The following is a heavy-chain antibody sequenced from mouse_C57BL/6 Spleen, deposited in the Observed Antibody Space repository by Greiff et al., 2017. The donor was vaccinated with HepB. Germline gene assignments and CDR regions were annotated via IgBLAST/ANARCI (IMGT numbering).Heavy chain of an antibody. V-gene: IGHV1-62-2*01. J-gene: IGHJ4*01. CDR1: GYTFTEYT. Sequence: QVQLQQSGAELVKPGASVKLSCTASGYTFTEYTIHWVQQRSGQGLEWIGWFYPGSGSIKYNEKFKDKATFTADKSTSAVYMELSRLTSEDSAVYVCARHDDDGLFMDDWGQGTSVTVSS. CDR3: ARHDDDGLFMDD. CDR2: FYPGSGSI. D-gene: IGHD2-3*01.